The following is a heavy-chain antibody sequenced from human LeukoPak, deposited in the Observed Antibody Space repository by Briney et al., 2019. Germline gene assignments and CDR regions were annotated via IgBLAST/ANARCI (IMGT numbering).Heavy chain of an antibody. Sequence: PGRSLRLSCTASGFTLGSHDMHWVRHTTGEGLEWVAAIASGFQTFYSGSAKGRFTVSREDAKNSLYLQMNSLRAGDTAVYYCVREARGYHYTYFDYWGQGTLVTVSS. CDR1: GFTLGSHD. J-gene: IGHJ4*02. CDR2: IASGFQT. D-gene: IGHD5-18*01. V-gene: IGHV3-13*01. CDR3: VREARGYHYTYFDY.